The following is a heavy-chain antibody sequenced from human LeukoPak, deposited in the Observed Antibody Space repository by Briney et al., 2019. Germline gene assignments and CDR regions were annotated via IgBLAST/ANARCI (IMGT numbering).Heavy chain of an antibody. CDR3: ARDREYSGGWFDY. Sequence: ASVMVACKTSGYTFTSYGISWVRQAPGQGLECMGWISSYNGYTNYAQNFQGRVTMTTDTSTSTAYLELRSLRSDDTAVYYCARDREYSGGWFDYWGQGTLVTVSS. CDR1: GYTFTSYG. CDR2: ISSYNGYT. V-gene: IGHV1-18*04. J-gene: IGHJ4*02. D-gene: IGHD6-19*01.